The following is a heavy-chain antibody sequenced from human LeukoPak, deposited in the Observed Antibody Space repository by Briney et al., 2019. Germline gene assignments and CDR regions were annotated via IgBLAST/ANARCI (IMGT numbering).Heavy chain of an antibody. CDR3: ARDRGVVGTFDP. CDR1: GFTFGSYW. V-gene: IGHV3-7*01. CDR2: IKEDGSEK. Sequence: AGGSLRLSCAASGFTFGSYWMSWVRQAPGKGLEWVANIKEDGSEKNYVDSVKGRLTISRDNAKNSLYLQMNSLRGEDTAVYYCARDRGVVGTFDPWGQGTLVTVSS. D-gene: IGHD3-10*01. J-gene: IGHJ5*02.